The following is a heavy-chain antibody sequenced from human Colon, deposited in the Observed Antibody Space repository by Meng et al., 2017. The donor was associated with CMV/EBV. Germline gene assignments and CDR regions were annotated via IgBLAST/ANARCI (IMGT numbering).Heavy chain of an antibody. CDR1: GHTFTDYD. V-gene: IGHV1-2*06. CDR3: ASYGSGTSSIFDY. Sequence: KASGHTFTDYDRHGVRQAPGQGSECMGRINPNSGGSNYAEMFQGRVNLTRDTSINTVYMELSSLRSDDSAVYDWASYGSGTSSIFDYWGQGTLVTVSS. CDR2: INPNSGGS. J-gene: IGHJ4*02. D-gene: IGHD3-10*01.